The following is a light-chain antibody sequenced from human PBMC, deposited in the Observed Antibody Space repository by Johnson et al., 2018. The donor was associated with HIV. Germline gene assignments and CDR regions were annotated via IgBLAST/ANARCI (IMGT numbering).Light chain of an antibody. CDR1: SSNIGNNY. V-gene: IGLV1-51*02. CDR3: RTWDSSLSAVL. Sequence: QSVLTQPPSVSAAPGQKVTISCSGSSSNIGNNYVSWYQQLPGTAPKLLIYENNKRPSGIPDRFSGSKSGTSATLGITGLQTGDEADYYCRTWDSSLSAVLFGTGTKVTVL. J-gene: IGLJ1*01. CDR2: ENN.